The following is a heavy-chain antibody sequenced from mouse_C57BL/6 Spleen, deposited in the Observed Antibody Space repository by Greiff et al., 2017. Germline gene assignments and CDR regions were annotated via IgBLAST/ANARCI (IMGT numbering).Heavy chain of an antibody. J-gene: IGHJ4*01. D-gene: IGHD2-1*01. CDR2: INPGSGNT. CDR1: GYTFTDYY. V-gene: IGHV1-76*01. CDR3: AITGNYASGARDD. Sequence: QVQLQQSGAELVRPGASVKLSCKASGYTFTDYYINWVKQRPGQSLEWIARINPGSGNTYYNEKFKGKATLTAENSSSTAYMQLSSLTSEDSAVYFCAITGNYASGARDDWGQGTSVTVSS.